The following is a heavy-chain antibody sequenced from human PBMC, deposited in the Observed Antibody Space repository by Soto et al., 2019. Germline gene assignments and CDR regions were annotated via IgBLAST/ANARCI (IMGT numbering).Heavy chain of an antibody. CDR2: ISGSGGST. CDR1: GFTFSSYA. CDR3: KVSAMATYYYYGMDV. Sequence: PGGSLRLSCAASGFTFSSYAMSWVRQAPGKGLEWVSAISGSGGSTSYADSVKGRFTISRDNSKNTLYLQMNSLRAEDTAVYYCKVSAMATYYYYGMDVWGQGTTVTVSS. D-gene: IGHD5-18*01. J-gene: IGHJ6*02. V-gene: IGHV3-23*01.